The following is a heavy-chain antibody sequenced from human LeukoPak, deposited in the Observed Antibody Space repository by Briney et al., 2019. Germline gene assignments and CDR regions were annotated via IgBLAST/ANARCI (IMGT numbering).Heavy chain of an antibody. J-gene: IGHJ3*02. D-gene: IGHD5-24*01. Sequence: SETLSLTCTVSDGSISSYYWSWIRQPPGEGLERIGYIYYSGSTNYNPSLKSRVTISVDTSKNQFSLKLSSVTAADTAVYCCARNRMATIVHDAYDIWGQGTMVTVSS. CDR3: ARNRMATIVHDAYDI. CDR1: DGSISSYY. CDR2: IYYSGST. V-gene: IGHV4-59*01.